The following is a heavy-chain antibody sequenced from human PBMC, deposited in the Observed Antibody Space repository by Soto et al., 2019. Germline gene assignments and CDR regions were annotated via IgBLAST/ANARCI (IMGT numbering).Heavy chain of an antibody. CDR3: ARDHYDSSGHYYYFDC. CDR2: ISYSGST. D-gene: IGHD3-22*01. J-gene: IGHJ4*02. V-gene: IGHV4-59*01. Sequence: TSETLSLTCTVSGGSISSYYWSWIRQPPGKGLEWIGYISYSGSTNYNPSLKSRVTISGDTSKNQFSLKLSSVTAADTAVYYCARDHYDSSGHYYYFDCWGQGTQVTVSS. CDR1: GGSISSYY.